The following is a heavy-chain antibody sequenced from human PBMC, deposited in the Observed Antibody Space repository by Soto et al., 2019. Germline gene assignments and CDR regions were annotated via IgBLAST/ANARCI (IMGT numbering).Heavy chain of an antibody. CDR1: GFTFSDYY. D-gene: IGHD2-15*01. Sequence: QVQLVESGGGLVKPGGSLRLSCAASGFTFSDYYMSWIRQAPGKGLEWVSYISSSGSTIYYADSVKGRFTISRDNAKNSLYLQMNSLRAEDTAVYYCARAPARVVVVAATHRGVCYFDYWGQGTLVTVSS. J-gene: IGHJ4*02. V-gene: IGHV3-11*01. CDR3: ARAPARVVVVAATHRGVCYFDY. CDR2: ISSSGSTI.